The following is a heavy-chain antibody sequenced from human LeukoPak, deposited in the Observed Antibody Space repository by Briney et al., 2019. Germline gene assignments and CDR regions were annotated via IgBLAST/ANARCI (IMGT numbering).Heavy chain of an antibody. Sequence: ASVKVSCKASGYTFTSYGIRWVRQAPGQGLEWMGWISAYNGNTNYAQKLQGRVTMTTDTSTSTAYMELRSLRSDDTAVYYCATTTLDYGLPLPLDYWGQGTLVTVSS. CDR2: ISAYNGNT. V-gene: IGHV1-18*01. CDR1: GYTFTSYG. D-gene: IGHD4-17*01. CDR3: ATTTLDYGLPLPLDY. J-gene: IGHJ4*02.